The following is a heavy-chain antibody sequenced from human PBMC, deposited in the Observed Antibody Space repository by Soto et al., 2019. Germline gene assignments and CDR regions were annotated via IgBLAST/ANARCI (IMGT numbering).Heavy chain of an antibody. D-gene: IGHD3-10*01. J-gene: IGHJ5*01. Sequence: GGSLRLSCGASGFIFSTTDMSWVRQAPGKGLEWVSTIYGDGGTTYYADSVKGRFTISRDNSKNMVYLQMDSLRADDTATYYCVKNSGWFNSWGQGTLVTVS. CDR3: VKNSGWFNS. V-gene: IGHV3-23*01. CDR1: GFIFSTTD. CDR2: IYGDGGTT.